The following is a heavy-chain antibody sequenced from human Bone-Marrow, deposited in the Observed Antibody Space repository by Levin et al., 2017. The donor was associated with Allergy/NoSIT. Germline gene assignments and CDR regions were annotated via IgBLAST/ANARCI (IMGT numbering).Heavy chain of an antibody. CDR1: GYSFTSYW. D-gene: IGHD6-19*01. V-gene: IGHV5-51*01. CDR3: ARRDASGWSGY. J-gene: IGHJ4*02. Sequence: PGGSLRLSCKGSGYSFTSYWIGWVRQMPGKGLEWMGIIYPGDSNTRYSPSFQGQVTISADKSISTAYVQWSSLKASDTAMYYCARRDASGWSGYWGQGTLVTVSS. CDR2: IYPGDSNT.